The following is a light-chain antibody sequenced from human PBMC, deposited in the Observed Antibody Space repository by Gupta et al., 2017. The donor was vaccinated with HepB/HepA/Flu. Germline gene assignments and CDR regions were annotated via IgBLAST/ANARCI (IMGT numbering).Light chain of an antibody. CDR2: KVS. Sequence: DGMLTQSPLSLPVTLGQPASISCSSNQSLVYSDGDTYLSWIQQRPGQSPRRLIYKVSRRDAGVPDRVSGSGSGTDFTLMSSRVAADDVGVYYCYQGTHWPSFGQGTKVEIE. V-gene: IGKV2-30*01. CDR1: QSLVYSDGDTY. J-gene: IGKJ1*01. CDR3: YQGTHWPS.